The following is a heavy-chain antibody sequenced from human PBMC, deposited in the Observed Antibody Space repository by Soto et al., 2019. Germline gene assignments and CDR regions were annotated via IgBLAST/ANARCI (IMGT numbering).Heavy chain of an antibody. V-gene: IGHV4-30-2*01. CDR2: IYRTGNT. Sequence: PSETLSLTCTVSGDPMTSGDYSWSWIRQPPGKGLEWLGYIYRTGNTHYNPSLKSRVSISQDRSKNQFSLELTSVTAADTAVYYCARGDYQYSIDYWGQGTLVTVSS. CDR3: ARGDYQYSIDY. CDR1: GDPMTSGDYS. D-gene: IGHD2-2*01. J-gene: IGHJ4*02.